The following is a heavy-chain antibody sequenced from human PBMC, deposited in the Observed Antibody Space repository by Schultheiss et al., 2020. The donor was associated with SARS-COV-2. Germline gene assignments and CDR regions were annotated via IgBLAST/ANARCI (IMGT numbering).Heavy chain of an antibody. J-gene: IGHJ5*02. Sequence: GESLKISCAASGFTFSSYSMNWVRQAPGKGLEWVAVISYDGSNKYYADSVKGRFTISRDNSKNTLYLQMNSLRAEDTAVYYCARTTPENWFDPWGQGTLVTVSS. CDR1: GFTFSSYS. CDR3: ARTTPENWFDP. V-gene: IGHV3-30*03. CDR2: ISYDGSNK. D-gene: IGHD1-1*01.